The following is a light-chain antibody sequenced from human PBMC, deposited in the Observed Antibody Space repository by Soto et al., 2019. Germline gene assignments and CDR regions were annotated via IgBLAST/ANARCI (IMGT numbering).Light chain of an antibody. J-gene: IGLJ2*01. Sequence: QSALTQPASVSGSPGQSITISCTGTSSDVGGYNYVSWYQQHPGKDPKLMISEVSNRPSGVSNRFSGSKSGNTASLTISGLQAEDEADYYCSSYTSYTTVVFGGGTKLAVL. V-gene: IGLV2-14*01. CDR3: SSYTSYTTVV. CDR2: EVS. CDR1: SSDVGGYNY.